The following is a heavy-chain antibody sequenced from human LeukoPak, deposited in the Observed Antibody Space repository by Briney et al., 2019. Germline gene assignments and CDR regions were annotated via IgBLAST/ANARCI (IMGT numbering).Heavy chain of an antibody. CDR1: GFTLSSNA. CDR2: ISGSGGNT. D-gene: IGHD6-13*01. Sequence: PGGSQRLSCAASGFTLSSNAVNWVRQAPGKGLEWVSGISGSGGNTYYADSVKGRFTISRDKSKNTLYLLMISLRAEDTAVYYCAIRKQQVVPPRAYPYYYGMDVWGQGTTVTVSS. V-gene: IGHV3-23*01. CDR3: AIRKQQVVPPRAYPYYYGMDV. J-gene: IGHJ6*02.